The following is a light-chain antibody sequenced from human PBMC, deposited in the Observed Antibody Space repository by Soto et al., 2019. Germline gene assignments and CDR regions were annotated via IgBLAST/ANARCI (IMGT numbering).Light chain of an antibody. CDR3: QQYNNWPLT. CDR1: QSVSSN. Sequence: EILMTQSPATLSVSPGERVTLSCRASQSVSSNLAWYQQKPGQAPRLLIYGASTRATDIPARFSGSGSGTEVTLPISSLQSEDFVVYYCQQYNNWPLTFGQGTKVDIK. V-gene: IGKV3-15*01. J-gene: IGKJ1*01. CDR2: GAS.